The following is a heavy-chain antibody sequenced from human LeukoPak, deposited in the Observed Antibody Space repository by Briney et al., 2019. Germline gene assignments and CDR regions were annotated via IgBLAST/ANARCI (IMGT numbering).Heavy chain of an antibody. CDR2: ISGSGGST. Sequence: GGSLRLSCAASGFTFSSYAMSWVRQAPGKGPEWVSGISGSGGSTYFPDSVKGRFTISRVNSKNTLYLQVNSLRAEDTAVYYCAKVVVANWHFDLWGRGTLVTVSS. CDR3: AKVVVANWHFDL. CDR1: GFTFSSYA. V-gene: IGHV3-23*01. D-gene: IGHD2-15*01. J-gene: IGHJ2*01.